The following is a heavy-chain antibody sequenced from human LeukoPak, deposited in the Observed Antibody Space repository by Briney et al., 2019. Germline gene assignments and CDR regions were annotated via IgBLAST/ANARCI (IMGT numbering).Heavy chain of an antibody. D-gene: IGHD1-20*01. CDR2: INWNGGST. V-gene: IGHV3-20*04. CDR3: ASLRGLTGTTEPGDY. CDR1: GFTFDDFG. Sequence: GGSLRLSCAASGFTFDDFGMSWVRQAPGKGLEWVSGINWNGGSTGYVDSVKGRFTISRDNAKNSLYLQMNSLRAEDTAVYYCASLRGLTGTTEPGDYWGQGTLVTVSS. J-gene: IGHJ4*02.